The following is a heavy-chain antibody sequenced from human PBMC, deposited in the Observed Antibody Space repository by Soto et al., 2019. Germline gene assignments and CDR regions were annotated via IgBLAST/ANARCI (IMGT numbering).Heavy chain of an antibody. CDR2: IYYSGST. J-gene: IGHJ3*02. V-gene: IGHV4-59*01. D-gene: IGHD3-22*01. CDR1: GGSISSYY. Sequence: PSETLSLTCTVSGGSISSYYCSWIRQPPGKGLEWIGYIYYSGSTNYNPSLKSRVTISVDTSKNQFSLKLSSVTAADTAVYYCARGSPYDSSGYYSPGPTCAFDIWGQGTMVTVSS. CDR3: ARGSPYDSSGYYSPGPTCAFDI.